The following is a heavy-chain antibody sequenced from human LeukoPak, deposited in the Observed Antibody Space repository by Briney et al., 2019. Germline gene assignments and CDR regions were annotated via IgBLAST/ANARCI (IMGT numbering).Heavy chain of an antibody. Sequence: GESLKISCKGSGYTFTSYWIGWVRPMPGKGLEWMGLRNPADSDTRYSPSFQGQVTISVDKSISTAYLEWSSLKASDTAMYCCARHPGIAAAGVNWGQGTLVTVSS. D-gene: IGHD6-13*01. CDR3: ARHPGIAAAGVN. V-gene: IGHV5-51*01. CDR2: RNPADSDT. CDR1: GYTFTSYW. J-gene: IGHJ4*02.